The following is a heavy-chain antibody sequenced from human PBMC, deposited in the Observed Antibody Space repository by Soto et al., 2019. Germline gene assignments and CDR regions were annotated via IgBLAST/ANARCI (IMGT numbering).Heavy chain of an antibody. D-gene: IGHD3-22*01. V-gene: IGHV3-33*01. CDR2: IWYDGSNK. CDR3: ARMNYYDSSGYKLYYYYGMDV. J-gene: IGHJ6*02. Sequence: QVQLVESGGGVVQPGRSLRLSCAASGFTFSSYGMHWVRQAPGKGLEWVAVIWYDGSNKYYADSVKGRFSISRDNSKNTLYLQKNSLRAEDTAVYYCARMNYYDSSGYKLYYYYGMDVWGQGTTVTVSS. CDR1: GFTFSSYG.